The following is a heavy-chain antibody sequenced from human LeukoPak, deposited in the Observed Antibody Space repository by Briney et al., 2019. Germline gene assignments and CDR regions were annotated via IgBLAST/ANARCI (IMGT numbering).Heavy chain of an antibody. J-gene: IGHJ6*02. V-gene: IGHV1-24*01. CDR1: GYTLTELS. CDR3: ATDQRGAGLGYRYGSGSYNGMDV. D-gene: IGHD3-10*01. CDR2: FDPEDGET. Sequence: GASVKVSCKVSGYTLTELSMHWVRQAPGKGLEWMGGFDPEDGETLCAQKFQGRVTMTEDTSTDTAYMELSSLRSEDTAVYYCATDQRGAGLGYRYGSGSYNGMDVWGQGTTVTVSS.